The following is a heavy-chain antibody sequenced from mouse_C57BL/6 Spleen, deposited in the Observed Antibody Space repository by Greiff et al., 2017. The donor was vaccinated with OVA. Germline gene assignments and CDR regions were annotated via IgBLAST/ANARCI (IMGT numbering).Heavy chain of an antibody. D-gene: IGHD2-4*01. V-gene: IGHV1-47*01. CDR3: ARNYDYGGRYYFDY. CDR1: GYTFTTYP. J-gene: IGHJ2*01. CDR2: FRPYYDDT. Sequence: QVQLQQSGAELVKPGVSVKISCKASGYTFTTYPIDWVKQNHAKSLEWIGIFRPYYDDTKYNEKFKGKATLTVEKSSSTVYLELSRLTSDDSAVYYCARNYDYGGRYYFDYWGQGTTLTVSS.